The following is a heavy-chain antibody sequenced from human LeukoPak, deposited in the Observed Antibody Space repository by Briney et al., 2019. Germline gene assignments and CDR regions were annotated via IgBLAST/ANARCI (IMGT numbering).Heavy chain of an antibody. CDR2: ISSTGSTM. V-gene: IGHV3-48*03. J-gene: IGHJ4*02. CDR1: GFNFSNYE. CDR3: AREYYRCLDY. Sequence: GGSLRLSCAASGFNFSNYEMNWGRQAPGKGLGWLSYISSTGSTMYYADSVKGRFTISRDNAKNSLYLQMNSLRAEDTGVYYCAREYYRCLDYWGQGTLVTVSS. D-gene: IGHD3-16*01.